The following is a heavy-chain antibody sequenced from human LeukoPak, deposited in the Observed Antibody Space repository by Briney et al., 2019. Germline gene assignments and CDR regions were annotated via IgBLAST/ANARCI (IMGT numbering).Heavy chain of an antibody. Sequence: GGSLRLTCAASGFTFSSYAMSWVRQAPGKGLEWVSAISGSGGSTYYADSVKGRFTISRDNSKNTLYLQMNSLRAEDTAVYYCAKDTYYDFWSGYYTTYYYYGMDVWGQGTTVTVSS. J-gene: IGHJ6*02. V-gene: IGHV3-23*01. CDR1: GFTFSSYA. D-gene: IGHD3-3*01. CDR2: ISGSGGST. CDR3: AKDTYYDFWSGYYTTYYYYGMDV.